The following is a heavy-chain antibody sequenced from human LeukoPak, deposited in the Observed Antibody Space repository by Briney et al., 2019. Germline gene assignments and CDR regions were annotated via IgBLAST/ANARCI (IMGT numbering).Heavy chain of an antibody. Sequence: GGSLRLSCAASGFTVSSNYMSWVRQAPGKGLEWVSVIYSGGSTYYADSVKGRFTISRDNSKNTLYLQMNSLRAEDTAVYYCARVHRLWFGEALPPYFDYWGQGTMVTVSS. CDR2: IYSGGST. CDR1: GFTVSSNY. V-gene: IGHV3-66*01. CDR3: ARVHRLWFGEALPPYFDY. D-gene: IGHD3-10*01. J-gene: IGHJ4*02.